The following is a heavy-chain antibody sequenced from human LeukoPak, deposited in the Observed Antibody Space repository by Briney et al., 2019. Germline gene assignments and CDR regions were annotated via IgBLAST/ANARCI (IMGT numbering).Heavy chain of an antibody. CDR3: ARVVAAAGPSDY. D-gene: IGHD6-13*01. Sequence: GGSLRLSCAASGFAFRTHWMSWVRQAPGKGLEWVANIKQDGSEKYYVDSVKGRFTISRDNAKNSLYLQMNSLRAEDTAVYYCARVVAAAGPSDYWGQGTLVTVSS. CDR2: IKQDGSEK. J-gene: IGHJ4*02. V-gene: IGHV3-7*01. CDR1: GFAFRTHW.